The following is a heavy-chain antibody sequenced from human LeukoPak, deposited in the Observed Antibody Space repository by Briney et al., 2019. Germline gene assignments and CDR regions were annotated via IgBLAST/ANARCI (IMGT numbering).Heavy chain of an antibody. D-gene: IGHD3-22*01. J-gene: IGHJ4*02. CDR2: IHYSGST. Sequence: PSETLSLTCTVSGGSISSYYWSWIRQPPGKELEWIGYIHYSGSTNYNPSLKSRVTMSVDTSKNQFSLKLTSVTAADTAVYYCARVHYYDSSGYYDYWGQGTLVTVSS. CDR3: ARVHYYDSSGYYDY. CDR1: GGSISSYY. V-gene: IGHV4-59*01.